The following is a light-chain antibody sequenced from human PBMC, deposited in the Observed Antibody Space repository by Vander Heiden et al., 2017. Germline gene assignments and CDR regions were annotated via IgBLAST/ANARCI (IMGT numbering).Light chain of an antibody. V-gene: IGLV3-25*03. CDR2: KDS. Sequence: SYVLTQPSSVAVSPGQTARITCSGDALPKHYAYWYQQKPGQAPVLVIYKDSERPSGIPERFSGSSSGTTATLTISGVQAEDEADYYCQSADSSGTGVFGGGTKLTVL. CDR3: QSADSSGTGV. J-gene: IGLJ2*01. CDR1: ALPKHY.